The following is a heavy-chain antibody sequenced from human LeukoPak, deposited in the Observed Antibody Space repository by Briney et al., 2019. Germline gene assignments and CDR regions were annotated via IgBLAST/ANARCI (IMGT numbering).Heavy chain of an antibody. CDR1: DFTVSSNS. J-gene: IGHJ4*02. CDR2: TYSSGST. CDR3: ATESYGGA. V-gene: IGHV3-53*01. D-gene: IGHD1-26*01. Sequence: GGSLRLSCAASDFTVSSNSVSWVRQAPGKGLEWVSVTYSSGSTHYADSVKGRFTISRDSSKNTLYLQMNSLRAEDTAVYYCATESYGGAWGQGTLVTVSS.